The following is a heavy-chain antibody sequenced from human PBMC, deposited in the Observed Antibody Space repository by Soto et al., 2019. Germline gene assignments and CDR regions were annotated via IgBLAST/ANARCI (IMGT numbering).Heavy chain of an antibody. CDR3: ARGYCSGGSCYSDPWFDP. J-gene: IGHJ5*02. V-gene: IGHV1-2*04. Sequence: ASVKVSCKASGYTFTGYYMHWVRQAPGQGLEWMGWINPNSGGTNYAQKFQGWVTMTRDTSISTAYMELSRLRSDDTAVYYCARGYCSGGSCYSDPWFDPWGQGTLVTVSS. D-gene: IGHD2-15*01. CDR1: GYTFTGYY. CDR2: INPNSGGT.